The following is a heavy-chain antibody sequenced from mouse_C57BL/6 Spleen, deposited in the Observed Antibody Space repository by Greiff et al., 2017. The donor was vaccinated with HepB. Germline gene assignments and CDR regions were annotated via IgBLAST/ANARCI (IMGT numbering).Heavy chain of an antibody. Sequence: QVQLQQSGAELVKPGASVKISCKASGYAFSSYWMNWVKQRPGKGLEWIGQIYPGDGDTNYNGKFKGKATLTADKSSSTAYMQLSSLTSEDSAVYFCARDGNYRGNAMDYWGQGTSVTVSS. CDR2: IYPGDGDT. D-gene: IGHD2-1*01. J-gene: IGHJ4*01. V-gene: IGHV1-80*01. CDR3: ARDGNYRGNAMDY. CDR1: GYAFSSYW.